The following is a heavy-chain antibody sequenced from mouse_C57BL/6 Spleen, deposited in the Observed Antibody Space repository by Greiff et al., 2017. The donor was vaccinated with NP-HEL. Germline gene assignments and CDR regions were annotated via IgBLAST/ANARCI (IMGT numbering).Heavy chain of an antibody. D-gene: IGHD1-1*01. CDR3: ARRYGTTVVAHRYFDV. J-gene: IGHJ1*03. V-gene: IGHV1-39*01. Sequence: EVQLQQSGPELVKPGASVKISCKASGYSFTDYNMNWVKQSNGKSLEWIGVINPNYGTTSYNQKFKGKATLTVDQSSSTAYMQLNSLTSEDSAVYYCARRYGTTVVAHRYFDVWGTGTTVTVSS. CDR2: INPNYGTT. CDR1: GYSFTDYN.